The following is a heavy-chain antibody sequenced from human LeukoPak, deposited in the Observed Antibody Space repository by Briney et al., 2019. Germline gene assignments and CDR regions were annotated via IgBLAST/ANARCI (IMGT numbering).Heavy chain of an antibody. D-gene: IGHD2-2*02. CDR1: GGSFSGYY. J-gene: IGHJ5*02. CDR2: INHSGST. Sequence: SETLSLTCAVYGGSFSGYYWSWIRQPPGKGLEWIGEINHSGSTNYNPSLKSRVTISVDTSKNQFSLKLSSVTATDTAVYYCARGVVVVPDAIHWFDPWGQGTLVTVSS. V-gene: IGHV4-34*01. CDR3: ARGVVVVPDAIHWFDP.